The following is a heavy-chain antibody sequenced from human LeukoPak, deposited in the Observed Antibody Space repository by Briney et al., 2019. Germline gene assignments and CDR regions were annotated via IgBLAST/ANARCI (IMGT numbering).Heavy chain of an antibody. V-gene: IGHV4-38-2*02. CDR1: GYSISSGHY. J-gene: IGHJ4*02. CDR2: VYHVGTT. Sequence: SETLSLTCTVSGYSISSGHYWGWIRQPPGKGLEWIGVYHVGTTDYNPSLRSRVTISVDGSKNQMSLTLSSVAAEDAAVYYCARDRVYDSSVWGQGTLVTVSS. CDR3: ARDRVYDSSV. D-gene: IGHD3-22*01.